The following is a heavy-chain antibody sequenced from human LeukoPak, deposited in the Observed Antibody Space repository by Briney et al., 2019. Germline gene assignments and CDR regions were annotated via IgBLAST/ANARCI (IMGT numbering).Heavy chain of an antibody. CDR1: GFTFTNYW. Sequence: GSLRLSCAASGFTFTNYWMSWVRQAPGKGLEWVANIKEDGSEKYYVDSVKGRFTISRDDAKNSLSLQMNSLRAEDTAVYYCVRGGGYFDYWGQGTLVTVSS. CDR2: IKEDGSEK. J-gene: IGHJ4*02. D-gene: IGHD3-16*01. V-gene: IGHV3-7*04. CDR3: VRGGGYFDY.